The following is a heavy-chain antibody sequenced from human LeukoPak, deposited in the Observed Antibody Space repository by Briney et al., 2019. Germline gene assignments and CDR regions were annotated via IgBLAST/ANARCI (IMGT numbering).Heavy chain of an antibody. CDR2: IRSKAYGGTT. CDR3: TLYNYYGSGTYSY. D-gene: IGHD3-10*01. CDR1: GFSFGDST. Sequence: GGSLRLSCTASGFSFGDSTMTWVRQAPGKGLEWVSFIRSKAYGGTTEYAASVKGRFTISRDDSKSIAYLQMNSLKTEDTAMYYCTLYNYYGSGTYSYWGQETLVTVSS. V-gene: IGHV3-49*04. J-gene: IGHJ4*02.